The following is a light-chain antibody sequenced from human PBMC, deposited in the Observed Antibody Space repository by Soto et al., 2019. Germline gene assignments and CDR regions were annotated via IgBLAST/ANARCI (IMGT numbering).Light chain of an antibody. V-gene: IGKV3-20*01. J-gene: IGKJ1*01. CDR1: QSVSSSY. CDR2: GAS. CDR3: QQYGSSSWT. Sequence: EIVLTQSPGTLSLSPGERATLSCRASQSVSSSYLGWYQQKPGQAPRLLIYGASSRATGIPDRFSGSGSGTDFTFTISRLEPEDFAVYYCQQYGSSSWTFGQGTKVDI.